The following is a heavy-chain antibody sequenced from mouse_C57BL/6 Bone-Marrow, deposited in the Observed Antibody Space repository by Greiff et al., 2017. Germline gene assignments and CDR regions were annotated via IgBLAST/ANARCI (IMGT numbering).Heavy chain of an antibody. V-gene: IGHV1-69*01. Sequence: QVQLQQPGAELVMPGASVKLSCKASGYTFTSYWMHWVKQRPGQGLEWIGEIDPSDSYTNYNQKFKGKSTLTVDKSSSTAYMQLSSLTSEDSAVYYCARGHDGYEDYWGQGTTLTVSS. CDR1: GYTFTSYW. D-gene: IGHD2-3*01. CDR3: ARGHDGYEDY. CDR2: IDPSDSYT. J-gene: IGHJ2*01.